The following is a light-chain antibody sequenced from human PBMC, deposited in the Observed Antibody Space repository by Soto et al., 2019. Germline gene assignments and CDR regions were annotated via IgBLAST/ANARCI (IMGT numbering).Light chain of an antibody. CDR1: SSDIGGYDY. CDR3: NSYTTSSGLYV. J-gene: IGLJ1*01. CDR2: DVS. Sequence: ARKRPASGSSVHRQGRRITSTGTSSDIGGYDYVSWYQQYPGKAPKLMIYDVSNRPSGVSDRFSGSKSANTASLTISGLQAEDEADYYCNSYTTSSGLYVFGTGTKVTVL. V-gene: IGLV2-14*01.